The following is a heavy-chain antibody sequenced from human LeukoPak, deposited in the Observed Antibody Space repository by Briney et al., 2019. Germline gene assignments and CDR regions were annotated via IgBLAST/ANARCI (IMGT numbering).Heavy chain of an antibody. Sequence: SETLSLTCTVSGGSISSYYWSWIRQPAGKGLEWIGRIYTSGSTNYNPSLKSRVTISVDTSKNQFSLKLSSVTAADTAVYYCARGLNRRWYYYYYMDVWGKGTTVTVSS. V-gene: IGHV4-4*07. D-gene: IGHD1-14*01. CDR2: IYTSGST. CDR3: ARGLNRRWYYYYYMDV. J-gene: IGHJ6*03. CDR1: GGSISSYY.